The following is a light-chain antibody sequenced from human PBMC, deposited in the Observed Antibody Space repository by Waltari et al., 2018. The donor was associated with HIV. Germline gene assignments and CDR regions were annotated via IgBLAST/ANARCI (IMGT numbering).Light chain of an antibody. CDR3: QQYQNHPVT. CDR2: EAS. CDR1: QIINKY. J-gene: IGKJ2*01. Sequence: DVQLTQSPSTLSASVGDRVTITCRASQIINKYLAWYQQQPGKTPNLLIYEASNLQSGVPSRFSGSGAGTEFALVISSLQPDDFATYYCQQYQNHPVTFGQGTKLEIK. V-gene: IGKV1-5*03.